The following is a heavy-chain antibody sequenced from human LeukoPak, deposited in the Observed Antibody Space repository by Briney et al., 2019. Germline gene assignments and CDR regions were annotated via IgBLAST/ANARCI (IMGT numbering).Heavy chain of an antibody. Sequence: SVKVSCKASGGTFSSYAISWVRQAPGQGLDWMRRIIPIFGTANYAEKFQGRVTITTDESTSTAYMELSSRRSEDTAVYYCASPYGYDALGYWGQGTLVTVSS. CDR3: ASPYGYDALGY. J-gene: IGHJ4*02. CDR1: GGTFSSYA. CDR2: IIPIFGTA. D-gene: IGHD5-18*01. V-gene: IGHV1-69*05.